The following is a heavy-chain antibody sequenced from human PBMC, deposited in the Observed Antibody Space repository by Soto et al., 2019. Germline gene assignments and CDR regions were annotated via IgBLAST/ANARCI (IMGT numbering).Heavy chain of an antibody. J-gene: IGHJ6*02. V-gene: IGHV3-11*01. D-gene: IGHD3-9*01. Sequence: GGSLRLSCAASGFTFSDYYMSWIRQAPGKGLEWVSYISSSGSTIYYADSVKGRFTISRDNAKNSLYLQMNSLRAEDTAVYYCARSRRYYDILTGYYYYGMDVWGQGTTVTV. CDR1: GFTFSDYY. CDR3: ARSRRYYDILTGYYYYGMDV. CDR2: ISSSGSTI.